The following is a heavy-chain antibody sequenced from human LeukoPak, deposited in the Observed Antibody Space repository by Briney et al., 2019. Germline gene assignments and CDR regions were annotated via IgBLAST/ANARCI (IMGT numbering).Heavy chain of an antibody. J-gene: IGHJ4*02. D-gene: IGHD1-26*01. CDR3: AIMGAAKFGH. CDR2: IKPDGNEK. Sequence: GGSLRLSCAASEFTPSGNWMTWVRQAPGQGLEWVANIKPDGNEKYYGVSVKGRFTISRDNAKNSVSLQMNSLRVEDTAVYYCAIMGAAKFGHWGQGALVTVSS. CDR1: EFTPSGNW. V-gene: IGHV3-7*01.